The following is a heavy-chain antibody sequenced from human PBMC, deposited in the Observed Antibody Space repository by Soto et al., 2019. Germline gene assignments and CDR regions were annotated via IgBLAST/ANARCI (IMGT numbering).Heavy chain of an antibody. CDR3: ARDREGDGYNFDY. CDR1: GFTFSSYS. V-gene: IGHV3-48*01. J-gene: IGHJ4*02. D-gene: IGHD6-25*01. CDR2: ISSSSSII. Sequence: EVQLVESGGGLVQPGGSLRLSCAASGFTFSSYSMNWVRQAPGKGRKWVSSISSSSSIIHYADSVKGRFTISRDNAKNSLYLQMNSLRADDTAVYYCARDREGDGYNFDYWGQGTLVTVSS.